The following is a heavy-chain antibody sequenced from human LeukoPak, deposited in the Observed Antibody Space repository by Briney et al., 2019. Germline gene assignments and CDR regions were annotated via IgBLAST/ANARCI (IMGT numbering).Heavy chain of an antibody. J-gene: IGHJ4*02. D-gene: IGHD3-9*01. CDR3: ARLNYALRYFDWLPTYIDY. CDR2: IYPDDSDT. Sequence: GESLKISCKGSGYSFTSYWIAWVRQMPGKGLEWMGIIYPDDSDTRYSPSFQGQVTISADKSSSTAYLQWSSLKASDTAMYYCARLNYALRYFDWLPTYIDYWGQGALVTVSS. V-gene: IGHV5-51*01. CDR1: GYSFTSYW.